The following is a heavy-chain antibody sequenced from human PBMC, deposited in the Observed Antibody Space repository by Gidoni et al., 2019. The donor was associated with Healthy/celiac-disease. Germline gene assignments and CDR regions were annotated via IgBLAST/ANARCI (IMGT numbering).Heavy chain of an antibody. CDR2: MNPNSGNT. CDR3: ARYLSCSSTSCYLYYMDV. V-gene: IGHV1-8*01. CDR1: GYTFTSYD. J-gene: IGHJ6*03. D-gene: IGHD2-2*01. Sequence: SVKVSCKASGYTFTSYDINWVRQATGQGLEWMGWMNPNSGNTGYAQKFQGRVTMTRNTSISTAYMELSSLRSEDTAVYYCARYLSCSSTSCYLYYMDVWGKGTTVTVSS.